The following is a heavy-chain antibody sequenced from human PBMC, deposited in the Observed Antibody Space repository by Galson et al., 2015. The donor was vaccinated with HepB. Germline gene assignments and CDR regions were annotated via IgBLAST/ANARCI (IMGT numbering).Heavy chain of an antibody. Sequence: SLRLSCAASGFTFSSYSMNWVRQAPGKGLAGVSYISSSSSTIYYADSVKGRFTVSRDNSKNTLYLQMDSLRAEDTAVYSCARAIYYGQGGFDPWGQGTLVTVSS. CDR3: ARAIYYGQGGFDP. CDR1: GFTFSSYS. CDR2: ISSSSSTI. V-gene: IGHV3-48*01. J-gene: IGHJ5*02. D-gene: IGHD3-10*01.